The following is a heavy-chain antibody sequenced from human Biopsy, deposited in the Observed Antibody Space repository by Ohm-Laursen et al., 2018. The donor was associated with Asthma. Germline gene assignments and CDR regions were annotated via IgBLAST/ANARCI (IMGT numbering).Heavy chain of an antibody. Sequence: SLRLSCAASRFTYEMHWVRQAPGKGLEWVSVIYSGGGTYYADSVQGRVTISRDNSKNTLSLQMNSLRAEDTAIYYCARDVSAAPSIVVVTAADCWGQGTLVTVSA. D-gene: IGHD2-21*02. CDR3: ARDVSAAPSIVVVTAADC. J-gene: IGHJ4*02. CDR1: RFTYE. V-gene: IGHV3-53*01. CDR2: IYSGGGT.